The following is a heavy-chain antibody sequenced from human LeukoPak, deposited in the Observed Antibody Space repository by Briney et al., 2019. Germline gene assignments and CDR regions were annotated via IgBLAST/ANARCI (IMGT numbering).Heavy chain of an antibody. CDR3: ARHERGSLFDY. Sequence: SETLTLTCTVSGGSLSSYYWSWIRQPPGKGLEWVAYIYYGGTTNYNPSLTSRVTMSLDTSKNQFSLRLSSVTAADTAVYYCARHERGSLFDYWGKGTLVTVSS. D-gene: IGHD1-26*01. CDR1: GGSLSSYY. J-gene: IGHJ4*02. V-gene: IGHV4-59*08. CDR2: IYYGGTT.